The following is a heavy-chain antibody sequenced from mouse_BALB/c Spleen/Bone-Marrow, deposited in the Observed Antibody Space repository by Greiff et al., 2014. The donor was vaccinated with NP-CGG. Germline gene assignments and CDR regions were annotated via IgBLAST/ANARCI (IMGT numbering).Heavy chain of an antibody. J-gene: IGHJ4*01. CDR1: WVLLTHYG. CDR2: IWADGST. D-gene: IGHD1-2*01. V-gene: IGHV2-9*02. CDR3: ARITTATGAMDY. Sequence: QVQLKGSGPGLGAPSQSLSTTFPVSWVLLTHYGVHLVRQPPGKGLGGLGVIWADGSTNYNSALMSRLSISKDNSKSQVFFKMNSLQTDDTAMYYCARITTATGAMDYWGQGTSVTVSS.